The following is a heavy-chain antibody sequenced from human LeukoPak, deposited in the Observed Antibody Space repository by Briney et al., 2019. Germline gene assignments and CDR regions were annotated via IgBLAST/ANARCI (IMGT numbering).Heavy chain of an antibody. J-gene: IGHJ4*02. D-gene: IGHD6-19*01. V-gene: IGHV5-51*01. CDR1: GYSFTNYW. CDR3: ALSIAVAGTVTYFDF. Sequence: GESLKISCQGSGYSFTNYWIAWVRQMPGKGLEWVGVVYPGDSQTIYSPSFQGQVTISADKSISTVYLQWTSLKASDTAMYYCALSIAVAGTVTYFDFRGQGILVTVSS. CDR2: VYPGDSQT.